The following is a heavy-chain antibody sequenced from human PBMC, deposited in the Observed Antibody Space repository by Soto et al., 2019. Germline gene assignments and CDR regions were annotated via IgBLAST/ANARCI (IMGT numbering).Heavy chain of an antibody. Sequence: QVQLVESGGGVVQPGRSLRLSCAASGFTFSNYGMHWVRQAPGKGLEWVAVISYYGGNKFYVDSVKGRFTISRDNSKNTLYLQMNSLRAEDTAIYYCAKEIGAGDVAARFDYWGQGTLVTVSS. CDR1: GFTFSNYG. D-gene: IGHD3-16*01. CDR3: AKEIGAGDVAARFDY. J-gene: IGHJ4*02. V-gene: IGHV3-30*18. CDR2: ISYYGGNK.